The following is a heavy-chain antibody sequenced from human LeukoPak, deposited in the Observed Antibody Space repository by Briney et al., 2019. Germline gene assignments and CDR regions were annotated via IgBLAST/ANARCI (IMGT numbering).Heavy chain of an antibody. CDR2: INHSGST. CDR1: GGSLSSNSYY. CDR3: ASRRPARSGSYYRYYYYGMDV. V-gene: IGHV4-39*07. J-gene: IGHJ6*02. Sequence: TSETLSLTCTVSGGSLSSNSYYWGWIRQPPGTGLEWIGEINHSGSTNYNPSLKSRVTVSVDTSKNQFSLKLSSVTAADTAVYYCASRRPARSGSYYRYYYYGMDVWGQGTTVTVSS. D-gene: IGHD3-10*01.